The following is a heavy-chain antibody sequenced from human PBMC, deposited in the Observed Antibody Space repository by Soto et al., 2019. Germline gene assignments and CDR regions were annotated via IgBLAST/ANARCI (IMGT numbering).Heavy chain of an antibody. CDR3: ARGGYWSSYYYYYGMDV. CDR2: INPNSGGT. D-gene: IGHD2-8*02. Sequence: RASVKVSCKASGYTFTGYYMHCVRQAPGQGLEWMGWINPNSGGTNYAQKFQGWVTMTRDTSISTAYMELSRLRSDDTAVYYCARGGYWSSYYYYYGMDVWGQGTTVTVSS. J-gene: IGHJ6*02. CDR1: GYTFTGYY. V-gene: IGHV1-2*04.